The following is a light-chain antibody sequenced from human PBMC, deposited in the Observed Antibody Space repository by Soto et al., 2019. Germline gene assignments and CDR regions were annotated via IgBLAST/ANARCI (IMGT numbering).Light chain of an antibody. Sequence: DIQMTQSPSSLTASVGDRVAIICRASQSISNYLNWYQQKPGKAPKLLMFAASSLQSGVPSRFSGGGSGTDFTLTISSLQPEDFATYYCQQSYSTPRTFGQGTKVEIK. CDR3: QQSYSTPRT. J-gene: IGKJ1*01. V-gene: IGKV1-39*01. CDR2: AAS. CDR1: QSISNY.